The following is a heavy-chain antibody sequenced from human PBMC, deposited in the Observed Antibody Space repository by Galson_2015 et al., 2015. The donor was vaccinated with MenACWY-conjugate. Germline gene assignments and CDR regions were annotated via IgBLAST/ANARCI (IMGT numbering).Heavy chain of an antibody. CDR3: AKIVRHPVGPYSDS. D-gene: IGHD2-21*01. CDR2: LYDDGTS. Sequence: SLRLSCAASGFSVTSHLMGWVRQAPGKGLEWVALLYDDGTSRYADSVKGRFTISRDTLRNSLSLQMHGLRAEDTAMYFCAKIVRHPVGPYSDSWGQGTLVLVSS. J-gene: IGHJ4*02. V-gene: IGHV3-53*01. CDR1: GFSVTSHL.